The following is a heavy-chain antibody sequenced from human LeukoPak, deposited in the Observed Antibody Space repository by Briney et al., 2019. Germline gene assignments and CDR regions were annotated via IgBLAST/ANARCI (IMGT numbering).Heavy chain of an antibody. CDR3: ARDVLGYDSSASD. CDR1: GHSFTGYY. D-gene: IGHD3-22*01. CDR2: VNSNIGDT. J-gene: IGHJ4*02. V-gene: IGHV1-2*02. Sequence: GASVKVSYKASGHSFTGYYIHWVRQAPGQGLEWMGWVNSNIGDTYYAQKFRGRLAITRDKSITTVHMELSSLRSNDTAVYYCARDVLGYDSSASDWGQGTLVTVSS.